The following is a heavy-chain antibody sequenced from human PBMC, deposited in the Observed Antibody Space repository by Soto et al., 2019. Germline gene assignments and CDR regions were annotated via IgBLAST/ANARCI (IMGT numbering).Heavy chain of an antibody. D-gene: IGHD3-10*01. J-gene: IGHJ6*03. V-gene: IGHV1-8*01. CDR2: MNPNSGNT. Sequence: ASVKVSCKASGYTFTSYDINWVRQATRQGLEWMGWMNPNSGNTGYAQKFQGRVTMTRNTSISTAYMELSSLRSEDTAVYYCARGGNLLWFGEFYYMDVWGKGTTVTVSS. CDR1: GYTFTSYD. CDR3: ARGGNLLWFGEFYYMDV.